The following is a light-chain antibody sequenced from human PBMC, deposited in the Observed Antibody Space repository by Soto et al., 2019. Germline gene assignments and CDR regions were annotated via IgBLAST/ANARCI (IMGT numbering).Light chain of an antibody. J-gene: IGKJ4*01. CDR1: QSVSSSY. V-gene: IGKV3-20*01. CDR3: QQDNSSPELT. Sequence: EIVLKHSPGTLSLSQGERATLSCRASQSVSSSYLAWYQQKPGQAPRLLIYGASSRATGIPDRFSGSGSGTEFTLTIRSLQPDDFATYYCQQDNSSPELTFGGGTKVDI. CDR2: GAS.